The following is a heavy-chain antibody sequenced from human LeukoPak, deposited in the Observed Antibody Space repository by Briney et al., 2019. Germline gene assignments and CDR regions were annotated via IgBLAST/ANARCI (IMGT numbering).Heavy chain of an antibody. Sequence: SSETLSLTCAVSGGSISSSNWWSWVRQPPGKGLEWIGEIYHSGSTNYNPSLKSRVTISVDTSKNQFSLKLSSVTAADTAVYYCARAGAVAGRPRFDYWGQGTLVTVSS. CDR2: IYHSGST. D-gene: IGHD6-19*01. CDR3: ARAGAVAGRPRFDY. CDR1: GGSISSSNW. J-gene: IGHJ4*02. V-gene: IGHV4-4*02.